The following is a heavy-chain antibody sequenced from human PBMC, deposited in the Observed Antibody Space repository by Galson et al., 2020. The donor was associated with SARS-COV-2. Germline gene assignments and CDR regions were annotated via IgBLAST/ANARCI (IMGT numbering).Heavy chain of an antibody. CDR2: ISAYNGNT. V-gene: IGHV1-18*01. J-gene: IGHJ4*02. CDR3: ARSGLYDYVWGSYRHTYIDY. D-gene: IGHD3-16*02. CDR1: GYTFTSYG. Sequence: ASVKVSCKASGYTFTSYGISWVRQALGQGLEWMGWISAYNGNTNYAQKLQGRVTMTTDTSTSTAYMELRSLRSDDTAVYYCARSGLYDYVWGSYRHTYIDYWGQGTLVTVSS.